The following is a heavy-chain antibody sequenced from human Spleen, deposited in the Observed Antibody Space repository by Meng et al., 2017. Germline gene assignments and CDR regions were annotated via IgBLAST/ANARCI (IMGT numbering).Heavy chain of an antibody. Sequence: GESLKISCKGSGYSFTSYWIGWVRQMPGKGLEWMGIIYPGDSDTRYSPSFQGQVTISADKSVNTAYLQWNSLKASDTAIYYCVKLHPPGWSEANWFDPWGQGTLVTVSS. D-gene: IGHD3-3*01. CDR3: VKLHPPGWSEANWFDP. CDR2: IYPGDSDT. J-gene: IGHJ5*02. CDR1: GYSFTSYW. V-gene: IGHV5-51*01.